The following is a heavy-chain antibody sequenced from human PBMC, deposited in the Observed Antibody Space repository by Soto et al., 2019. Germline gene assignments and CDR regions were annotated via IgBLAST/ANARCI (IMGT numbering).Heavy chain of an antibody. D-gene: IGHD1-7*01. Sequence: QLQLQESGPGLVKPSETLSLTCTVSGGSISSSSYYWGWIRQPPGKGLEWIGSIYYSGSTYYNPSLKCRVTISVDTSKNQFSLKLSSVTAADTAVYYCARHRLELELRKYNWFDPWGQGTLVTVSS. CDR1: GGSISSSSYY. CDR3: ARHRLELELRKYNWFDP. CDR2: IYYSGST. J-gene: IGHJ5*02. V-gene: IGHV4-39*01.